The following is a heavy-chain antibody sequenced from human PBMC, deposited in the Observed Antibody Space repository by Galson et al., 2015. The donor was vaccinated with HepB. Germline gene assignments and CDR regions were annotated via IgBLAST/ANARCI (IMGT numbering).Heavy chain of an antibody. Sequence: SLRLSCAASGFSFGDYAMSWFRQVPGKGLEWVGFIRTKGHGGTTEYAASVKGRFTISRDDSKSIAYLQMNSLKTEDTAVYYCTRVVAGIAVAASDYWGQGTLVTVPS. CDR3: TRVVAGIAVAASDY. J-gene: IGHJ4*02. V-gene: IGHV3-49*03. D-gene: IGHD6-19*01. CDR1: GFSFGDYA. CDR2: IRTKGHGGTT.